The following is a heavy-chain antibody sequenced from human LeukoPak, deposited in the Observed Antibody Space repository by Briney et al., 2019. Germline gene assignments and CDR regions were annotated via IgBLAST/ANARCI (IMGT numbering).Heavy chain of an antibody. CDR2: IYYSGST. CDR1: GGSISSGGYY. V-gene: IGHV4-31*03. CDR3: ARAPYRSSTSCSYLFWFDP. J-gene: IGHJ5*02. D-gene: IGHD2-2*01. Sequence: SETLSLTCTVSGGSISSGGYYWSWIRQHPGKGLEWIGYIYYSGSTYYNPSLKSRVTISVDTSKNQFSLKLSSVTAADTAVYYCARAPYRSSTSCSYLFWFDPWGQGTLVTVSS.